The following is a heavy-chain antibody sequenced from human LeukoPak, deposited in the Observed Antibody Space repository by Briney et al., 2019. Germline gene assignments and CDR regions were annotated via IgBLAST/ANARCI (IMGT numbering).Heavy chain of an antibody. D-gene: IGHD1-20*01. V-gene: IGHV1-69*01. CDR3: ARRPGYNWNDERSDYFDY. J-gene: IGHJ4*02. Sequence: SVNVSCKASGGTFSSYAISWVRQAPGQGLEWMGGIIPIFCTANYVQKFQGRVTITADESASTAYMELSSLRSEDTAVYYCARRPGYNWNDERSDYFDYLGQGTLATVYS. CDR2: IIPIFCTA. CDR1: GGTFSSYA.